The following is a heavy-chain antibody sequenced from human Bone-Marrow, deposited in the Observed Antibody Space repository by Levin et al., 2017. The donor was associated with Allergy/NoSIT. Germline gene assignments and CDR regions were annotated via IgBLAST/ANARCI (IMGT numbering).Heavy chain of an antibody. Sequence: SETLSLTCTVSGDSISSPHYYWSWIRQPPGKGLEWIGYISHSGTTHYNPSLQSRVNVLIDTSRNQFSLSVNSVTATDTAVYYCARVVIDWYFDLWGRGTLVTVSS. V-gene: IGHV4-30-4*01. CDR1: GDSISSPHYY. J-gene: IGHJ2*01. D-gene: IGHD2-21*01. CDR3: ARVVIDWYFDL. CDR2: ISHSGTT.